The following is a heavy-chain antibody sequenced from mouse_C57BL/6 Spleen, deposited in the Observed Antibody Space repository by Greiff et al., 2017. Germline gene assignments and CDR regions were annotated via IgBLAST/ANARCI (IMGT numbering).Heavy chain of an antibody. J-gene: IGHJ4*01. CDR1: GYTFTSYW. V-gene: IGHV1-52*01. CDR3: SRDMDDGYYGYAMDY. Sequence: QVQLQQSGAELVRPGSSVKLSCKASGYTFTSYWMHWVKQRPIQGLEWIGNIDPSDSETHYNQKFKDKATLTVAKSSSTAYMQLSSLTSEDYAVYYCSRDMDDGYYGYAMDYWGQGTSVTVSS. D-gene: IGHD2-3*01. CDR2: IDPSDSET.